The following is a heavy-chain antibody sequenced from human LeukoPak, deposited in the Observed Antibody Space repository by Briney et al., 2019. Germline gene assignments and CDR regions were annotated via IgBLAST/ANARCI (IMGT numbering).Heavy chain of an antibody. CDR2: INHSGST. CDR1: GGSFSGYY. Sequence: PSETLSLTCAVYGGSFSGYYWSWIRQPPGKGLEWIGEINHSGSTNYNPSLKSRVTISVDTSKNQFSLKLSSVTAADTAVYYCAGASCSGGSCYFYYYYYMDVWGKGTTVTVSS. J-gene: IGHJ6*03. CDR3: AGASCSGGSCYFYYYYYMDV. V-gene: IGHV4-34*01. D-gene: IGHD2-15*01.